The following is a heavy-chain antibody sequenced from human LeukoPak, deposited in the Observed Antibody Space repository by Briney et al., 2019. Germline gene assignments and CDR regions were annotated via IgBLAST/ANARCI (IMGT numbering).Heavy chain of an antibody. V-gene: IGHV3-23*01. J-gene: IGHJ4*02. CDR3: AKDLKITMVRGFDY. CDR1: GFTFSSYA. D-gene: IGHD3-10*01. CDR2: ISGSGGST. Sequence: GGSLRLSCAASGFTFSSYAMSWVRQAPGKGLEWVSAISGSGGSTYYADSVKGRFTISRGNSKNTLYLQMNSLRAEDTAVYYCAKDLKITMVRGFDYWGQGTLVTVSS.